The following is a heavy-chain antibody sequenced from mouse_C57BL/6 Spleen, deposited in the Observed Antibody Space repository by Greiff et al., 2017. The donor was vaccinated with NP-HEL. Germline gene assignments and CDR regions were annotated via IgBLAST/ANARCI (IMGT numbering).Heavy chain of an antibody. CDR1: GYTFTSYW. V-gene: IGHV1-52*01. D-gene: IGHD4-1*01. Sequence: VQLQQPGAELVRPGSSVKLSCKASGYTFTSYWMHWVKQRPIQGLEWIGNIDPSDSETHYNQKFKDKATLTVDKSSSTAYMQLSSLTSEDSAVYYCARSVNWGYFDYWGQGTTLTVSS. J-gene: IGHJ2*01. CDR2: IDPSDSET. CDR3: ARSVNWGYFDY.